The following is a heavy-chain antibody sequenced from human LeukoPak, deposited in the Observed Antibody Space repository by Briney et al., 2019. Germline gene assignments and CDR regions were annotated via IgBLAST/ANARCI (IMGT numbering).Heavy chain of an antibody. J-gene: IGHJ4*02. CDR2: ISGSGGST. D-gene: IGHD2-2*01. V-gene: IGHV3-23*01. Sequence: GGSLRLSCAASGFTFSSYAMSWVCQAPGKGLEWVSAISGSGGSTYYADSVKGRFTISRDNSKNTLYLQMNSLRAEDTAVYYCAKLCSSTSCGVSFDYWGQGTLVTVSS. CDR3: AKLCSSTSCGVSFDY. CDR1: GFTFSSYA.